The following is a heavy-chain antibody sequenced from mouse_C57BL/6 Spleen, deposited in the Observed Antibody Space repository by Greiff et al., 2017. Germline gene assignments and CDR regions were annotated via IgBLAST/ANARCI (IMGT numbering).Heavy chain of an antibody. V-gene: IGHV1-64*01. J-gene: IGHJ4*01. D-gene: IGHD1-1*01. Sequence: QVQLQQPGAELVKPGASVKLSCKASGYTFTSYWMHWVKQRPGQGLEWIGMIHPNSGSTNYNEKFKSKATLTVDKSSCTAYMQLSSLTSEDSAVYYCARWDYYGSRGYAMDYWGQGASVTGSS. CDR3: ARWDYYGSRGYAMDY. CDR1: GYTFTSYW. CDR2: IHPNSGST.